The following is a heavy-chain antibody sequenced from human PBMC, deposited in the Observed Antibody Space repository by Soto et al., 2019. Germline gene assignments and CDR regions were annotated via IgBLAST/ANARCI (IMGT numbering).Heavy chain of an antibody. CDR3: ARRGYGSRWPNVYMDV. CDR1: GFTFSNYE. V-gene: IGHV3-64*01. CDR2: ISNNGAHT. Sequence: EAQLVESGGGLVQPGGSLSLSCAASGFTFSNYEMHWVRQAPGKGLEYVSGISNNGAHTDYAKSVKGRFTMSRDNSEHTLYLQMGSLRAEDMALYYCARRGYGSRWPNVYMDVWGKGTTVTVSS. J-gene: IGHJ6*03. D-gene: IGHD6-13*01.